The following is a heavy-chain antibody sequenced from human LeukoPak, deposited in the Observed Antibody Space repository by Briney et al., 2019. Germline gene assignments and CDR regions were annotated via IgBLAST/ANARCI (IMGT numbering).Heavy chain of an antibody. J-gene: IGHJ4*02. CDR2: INPNSGGT. D-gene: IGHD2/OR15-2a*01. CDR1: GYTFTGYY. V-gene: IGHV1-2*02. CDR3: ARVRPTTWPEYYFDY. Sequence: ASVKVSCKASGYTFTGYYMHWVRQAPGQGLEWMGWINPNSGGTNYAQKFQSRVTMTRDTSISTAYMELSRLRSDDTAVYYCARVRPTTWPEYYFDYWGQGTLVTVSS.